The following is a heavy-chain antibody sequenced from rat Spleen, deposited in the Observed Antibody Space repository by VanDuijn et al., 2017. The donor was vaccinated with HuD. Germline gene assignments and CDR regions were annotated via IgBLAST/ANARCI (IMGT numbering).Heavy chain of an antibody. Sequence: EVQLVESGGGLVQPGRSLKLSCAASGFSFSSFAMAWVRQAPKKGLEWVATITSGGSNTYYPDSVKGRFTISRDNAKNTQYLQMDSLRSEDTATYYCARHEYYDGSYYHYFDYWGQGVMVTVSS. J-gene: IGHJ2*01. D-gene: IGHD1-12*02. CDR1: GFSFSSFA. V-gene: IGHV5S13*01. CDR2: ITSGGSNT. CDR3: ARHEYYDGSYYHYFDY.